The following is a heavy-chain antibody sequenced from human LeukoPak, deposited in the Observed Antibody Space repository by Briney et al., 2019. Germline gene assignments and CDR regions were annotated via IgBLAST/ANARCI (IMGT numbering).Heavy chain of an antibody. CDR1: GDSLSSSTCN. V-gene: IGHV4-30-2*01. CDR2: ISQSGNS. J-gene: IGHJ4*02. D-gene: IGHD3-22*01. Sequence: SETLSLTCRVSGDSLSSSTCNWSWIRQPPGKGLEWIGYISQSGNSYFTPSLKSRATISVDRSKNQFSLTLTSVTAADTAVYYCARDQVDYDTPDHFDYWGKGTLVTVSS. CDR3: ARDQVDYDTPDHFDY.